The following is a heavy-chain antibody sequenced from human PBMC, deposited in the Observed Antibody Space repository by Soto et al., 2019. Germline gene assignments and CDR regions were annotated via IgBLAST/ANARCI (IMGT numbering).Heavy chain of an antibody. CDR3: ARDIWPFRDHLFDY. CDR2: IWYDGSNK. Sequence: GGSLRLSCAASGFTFSSYGMHWVRQAPGKGLEWVAVIWYDGSNKYYADSVKGRFTISRDNSKNTLYLQMNSLRAEDTAVYCCARDIWPFRDHLFDYWGQGTLVTVSS. J-gene: IGHJ4*02. D-gene: IGHD2-21*01. V-gene: IGHV3-33*01. CDR1: GFTFSSYG.